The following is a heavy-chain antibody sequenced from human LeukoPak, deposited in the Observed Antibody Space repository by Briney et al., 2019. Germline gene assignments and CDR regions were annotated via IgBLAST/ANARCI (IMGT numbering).Heavy chain of an antibody. V-gene: IGHV3-23*01. D-gene: IGHD3-22*01. CDR1: GFTFSNYA. J-gene: IGHJ1*01. CDR2: ISSSGANT. CDR3: AKDGHYDSSGFTLQY. Sequence: GGSLRLSCAASGFTFSNYAITGVRGAPGKGLEGVQTISSSGANTYYADSVRGRFTISRDNSKNTLYLQMNSLRAEDMAVYYCAKDGHYDSSGFTLQYWGQGTLVTVSS.